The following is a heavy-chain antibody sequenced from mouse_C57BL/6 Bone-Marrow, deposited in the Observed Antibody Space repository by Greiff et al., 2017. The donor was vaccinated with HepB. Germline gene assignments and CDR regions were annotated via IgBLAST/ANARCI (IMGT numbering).Heavy chain of an antibody. Sequence: VQRVESGAELVRPGTSVKVSCKASGYAFTNYLIEWVKQRPGQGLEWIGVIIPGSGGTNYNEKFKGKATLTADKSSSTAYMQLSSLTSEDSAVYFCARDYYGSRDFDYWGQGTTLTVSS. D-gene: IGHD1-1*01. CDR1: GYAFTNYL. CDR3: ARDYYGSRDFDY. CDR2: IIPGSGGT. J-gene: IGHJ2*01. V-gene: IGHV1-54*01.